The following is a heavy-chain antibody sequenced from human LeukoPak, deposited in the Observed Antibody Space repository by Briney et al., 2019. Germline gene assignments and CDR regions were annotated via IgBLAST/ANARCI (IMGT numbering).Heavy chain of an antibody. CDR2: ISSSGSTI. CDR3: ARAARVTVTPWDYYYYYYMDV. CDR1: GFTFSNYE. D-gene: IGHD4-17*01. Sequence: GGSLRLSCATSGFTFSNYEMNWVRQAPGKGLEWVSYISSSGSTIYYADSVKGRFTISRDNAKNSLYLQMNSLRAEDTAVYYCARAARVTVTPWDYYYYYYMDVWGKGTTVTISS. J-gene: IGHJ6*03. V-gene: IGHV3-48*03.